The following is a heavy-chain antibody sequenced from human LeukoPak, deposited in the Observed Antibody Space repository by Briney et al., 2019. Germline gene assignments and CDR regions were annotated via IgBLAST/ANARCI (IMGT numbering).Heavy chain of an antibody. CDR1: GYTFTSYG. CDR2: ISAYNGNT. D-gene: IGHD2-21*02. V-gene: IGHV1-18*01. J-gene: IGHJ4*02. Sequence: ASVKVSCKASGYTFTSYGISWVRQAPGQGLEWMGWISAYNGNTNYAQKLQGRVTMTTDTSTSTAYMELRSLRSDDTAVYYCARGPYCGGDCYSLFFDYWGQGTLVTVSS. CDR3: ARGPYCGGDCYSLFFDY.